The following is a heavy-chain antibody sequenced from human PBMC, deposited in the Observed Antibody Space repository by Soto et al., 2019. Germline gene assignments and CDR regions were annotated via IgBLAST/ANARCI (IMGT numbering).Heavy chain of an antibody. CDR3: AREFQHTDAFDI. D-gene: IGHD2-21*01. CDR2: VYYTGTT. J-gene: IGHJ3*02. CDR1: GGSLGRYF. V-gene: IGHV4-59*01. Sequence: PSETLSLTCTVSGGSLGRYFWTWIRQPPGKGLEWIGYVYYTGTTNYTPSLKSRVTISLDLSKNQFSLRLDSVTAADTAIYYCAREFQHTDAFDICGRGRMVTVSS.